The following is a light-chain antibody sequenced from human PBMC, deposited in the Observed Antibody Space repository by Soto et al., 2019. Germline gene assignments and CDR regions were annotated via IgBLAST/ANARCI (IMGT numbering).Light chain of an antibody. V-gene: IGKV3-11*01. CDR2: DAS. CDR3: QQRSKWPPP. CDR1: QSINTY. J-gene: IGKJ4*01. Sequence: VVLTQSPATLSLSPGERAILSCRVSQSINTYLAWYQLKPGQALRLLIYDASRRATGIPARFSGSGSGTDFTLTISSLEPEDFAVYYCQQRSKWPPPFGGGTKVEI.